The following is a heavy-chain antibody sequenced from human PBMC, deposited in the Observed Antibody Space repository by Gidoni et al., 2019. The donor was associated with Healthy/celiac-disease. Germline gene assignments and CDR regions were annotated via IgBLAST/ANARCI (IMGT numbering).Heavy chain of an antibody. CDR3: ARLDYGDYGGWFDP. CDR1: GGSISSYY. CDR2: IYYSGST. J-gene: IGHJ5*02. Sequence: QVQLQESGPGLVKPSETLSLTCTVSGGSISSYYWSWIRPPPGKGLEWIGYIYYSGSTNYNPSLKSRVTISVDTSKNQFSLKLSSVTAADTAVYYCARLDYGDYGGWFDPWGQGTLVTVSS. D-gene: IGHD4-17*01. V-gene: IGHV4-59*08.